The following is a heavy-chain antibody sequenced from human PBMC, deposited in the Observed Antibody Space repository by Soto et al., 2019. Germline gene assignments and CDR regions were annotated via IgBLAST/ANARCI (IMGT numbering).Heavy chain of an antibody. V-gene: IGHV3-30-3*01. CDR3: ARGLTLDSSGYYWEEYYFDY. D-gene: IGHD3-22*01. J-gene: IGHJ4*02. CDR2: ISYDGSNK. CDR1: GFTFSGYA. Sequence: GGSLRLSCAASGFTFSGYAMHWVRQAPGKGLEWVAVISYDGSNKYYADSVKGRFTISRDNSKNTLYLQMNSLRAEDTAVYYCARGLTLDSSGYYWEEYYFDYWGQGTLVTVSS.